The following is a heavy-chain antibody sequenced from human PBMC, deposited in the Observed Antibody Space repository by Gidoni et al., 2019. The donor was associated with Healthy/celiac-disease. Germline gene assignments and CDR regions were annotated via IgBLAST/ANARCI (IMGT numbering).Heavy chain of an antibody. V-gene: IGHV1-69*06. Sequence: QVQLVQSGAEVKKPGSSVTVSCMASGGTFGSYAISWVRQAPGQGLEWMGGIIPIFGTANYAQKFQGRVTITADKSTSTAYMELSSLRSEDTAVYYCARVGDHYYDSSGLDDYWGQGTLVTVSS. J-gene: IGHJ4*02. CDR3: ARVGDHYYDSSGLDDY. CDR2: IIPIFGTA. D-gene: IGHD3-22*01. CDR1: GGTFGSYA.